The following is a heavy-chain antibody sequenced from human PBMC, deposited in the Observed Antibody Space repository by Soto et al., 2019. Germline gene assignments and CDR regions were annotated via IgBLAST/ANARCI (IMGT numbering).Heavy chain of an antibody. CDR3: ARGSGRLWGYCSGGSCYSGAFDI. CDR1: GGSISSYY. V-gene: IGHV4-59*01. Sequence: PSETLSLTCTVSGGSISSYYWSWIRQPPGKGLEWIGYIYYSGSTNYNPSLKRRVTISVDTSKNQFSLKLSSVTAADTAVYYCARGSGRLWGYCSGGSCYSGAFDIWGQGTMVTVSS. D-gene: IGHD2-15*01. J-gene: IGHJ3*02. CDR2: IYYSGST.